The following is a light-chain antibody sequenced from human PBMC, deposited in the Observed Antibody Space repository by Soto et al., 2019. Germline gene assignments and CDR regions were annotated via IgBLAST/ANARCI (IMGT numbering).Light chain of an antibody. V-gene: IGKV3-20*01. CDR2: ATS. J-gene: IGKJ2*01. Sequence: IVLTQSPGTLSLSPGERATVSCRASETIGRAYFAWYQHRPGRTPRLVLSATSNRAAGIPDRFGGSGSGADLTLTISGVEAEDFAVYYCHQYATSPFTFGQGTKLEI. CDR1: ETIGRAY. CDR3: HQYATSPFT.